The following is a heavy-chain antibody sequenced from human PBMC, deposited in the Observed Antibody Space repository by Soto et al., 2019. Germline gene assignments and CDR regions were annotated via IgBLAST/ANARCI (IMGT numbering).Heavy chain of an antibody. CDR1: GFTFSSYS. CDR3: ARDWAVTGAYYYYYMDV. D-gene: IGHD3-10*01. CDR2: ISSSSSTI. V-gene: IGHV3-48*01. Sequence: EVQLVESGGGLVQPGGSLRLSCAASGFTFSSYSMNWVRQAPGKGLEWVSYISSSSSTIYYADSVKGRFTISRDNAKNSLYLQMNSLRAEDTAVYYCARDWAVTGAYYYYYMDVWGKGTTVTVSS. J-gene: IGHJ6*03.